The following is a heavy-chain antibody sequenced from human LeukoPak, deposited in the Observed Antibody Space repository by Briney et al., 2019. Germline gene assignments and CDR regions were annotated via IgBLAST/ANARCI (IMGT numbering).Heavy chain of an antibody. D-gene: IGHD6-19*01. CDR2: IYYSGST. J-gene: IGHJ4*02. CDR3: ARVGYSSGWYADY. CDR1: GGSISSYY. V-gene: IGHV4-59*08. Sequence: SETLSLTCTVSGGSISSYYWSWIRQPPGKGLEWIGYIYYSGSTNYNPSLKSRVTISVDTSKNQFSLKLSSVTAADMAVYYCARVGYSSGWYADYWGQGTLVTVSS.